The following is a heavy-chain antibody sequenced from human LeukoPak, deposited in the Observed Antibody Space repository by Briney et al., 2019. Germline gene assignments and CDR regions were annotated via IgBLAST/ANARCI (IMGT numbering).Heavy chain of an antibody. CDR1: AGSISSSSYY. Sequence: SETLSLACTVSAGSISSSSYYRGWIRQPPGKGLEWIGSIYYSGSTYYNPSLKSRVTISVDTSKNQFSLKLSSVTAADTAVYYCASHDVQTSANVGYFDYWGQGTLVAVSS. CDR3: ASHDVQTSANVGYFDY. V-gene: IGHV4-39*01. J-gene: IGHJ4*02. D-gene: IGHD1-1*01. CDR2: IYYSGST.